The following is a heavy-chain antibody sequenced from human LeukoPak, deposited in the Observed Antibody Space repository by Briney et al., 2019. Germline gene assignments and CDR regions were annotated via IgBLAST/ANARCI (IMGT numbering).Heavy chain of an antibody. CDR2: VYTTGST. Sequence: SETLSLTCTVSGGSVNSYYWTWIRQPAGKGLESIGHVYTTGSTNYNPSLKGRVTMSVDPSKNPFSLTLTSVTAADTAVYYCARMEWFQVGEPWFDPWGQGTLLTVSS. D-gene: IGHD3-3*01. J-gene: IGHJ5*02. CDR3: ARMEWFQVGEPWFDP. V-gene: IGHV4-4*07. CDR1: GGSVNSYY.